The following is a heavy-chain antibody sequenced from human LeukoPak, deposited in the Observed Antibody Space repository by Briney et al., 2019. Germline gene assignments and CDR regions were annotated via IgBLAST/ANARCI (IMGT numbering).Heavy chain of an antibody. Sequence: PGGSLRLSCAASGFTFSNYAMNWVRQAPGKGLEWVSSICESGDTTHYADSVKGRFTISRDNAQNTLYLQMNTLRAEDTALYYCAKQWVDCWGQGTLVTVSS. D-gene: IGHD1-26*01. J-gene: IGHJ4*02. CDR2: ICESGDTT. CDR1: GFTFSNYA. CDR3: AKQWVDC. V-gene: IGHV3-23*01.